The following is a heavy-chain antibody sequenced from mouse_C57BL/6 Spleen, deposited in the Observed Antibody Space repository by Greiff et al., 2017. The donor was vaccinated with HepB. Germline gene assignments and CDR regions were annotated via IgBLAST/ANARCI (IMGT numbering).Heavy chain of an antibody. D-gene: IGHD2-1*01. V-gene: IGHV1-4*01. J-gene: IGHJ4*01. Sequence: QVQLQQSGAELARPGASVKMSCKASGYTFTSYTMHWVKQRPGQGLEWIGYINPSSGYTKYNQKFKDKATLTADKSSSTAYMQLSSLTSEDSAVYYCARSDGNLYYYAMDYWGQGTSVTVSS. CDR3: ARSDGNLYYYAMDY. CDR2: INPSSGYT. CDR1: GYTFTSYT.